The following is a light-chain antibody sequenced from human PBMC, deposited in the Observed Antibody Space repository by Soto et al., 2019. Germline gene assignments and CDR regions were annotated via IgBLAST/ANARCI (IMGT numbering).Light chain of an antibody. J-gene: IGKJ3*01. Sequence: EIVLTQSPGILSLSPGERATFSCRASRTLTSRRLALYQQKPGQAPRLLIRHASTRAAGVPDRFSGSGSGTDLTLTINRLEPDDFALYYCQQYDSSLFTFGPGTRVDIK. CDR2: HAS. CDR3: QQYDSSLFT. CDR1: RTLTSRR. V-gene: IGKV3-20*01.